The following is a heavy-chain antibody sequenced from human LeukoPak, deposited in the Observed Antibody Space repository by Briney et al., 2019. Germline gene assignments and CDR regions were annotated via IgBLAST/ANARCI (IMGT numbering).Heavy chain of an antibody. CDR2: INHSGST. CDR1: GITFRSFW. Sequence: GSLRLSCAASGITFRSFWMTWIRQPPGKGLEWIGEINHSGSTNYNPSLKSRVTISVDTSKNQFSLKLSSVTAADTAVYYCARGVWWVATIFDYWGQGTLVTVSS. D-gene: IGHD2-15*01. CDR3: ARGVWWVATIFDY. V-gene: IGHV4-34*01. J-gene: IGHJ4*02.